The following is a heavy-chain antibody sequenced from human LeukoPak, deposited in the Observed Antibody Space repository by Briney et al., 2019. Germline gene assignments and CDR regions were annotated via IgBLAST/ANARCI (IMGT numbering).Heavy chain of an antibody. V-gene: IGHV3-30-3*01. CDR1: GFTFSSYA. J-gene: IGHJ6*02. D-gene: IGHD6-19*01. Sequence: GGSLRLSCAASGFTFSSYAMHWVRQAPGKGLEWVAVRSYDGSNKYYADSVKGRFTISRDNSKNTLYLQMNSLRAEDTAVYYCARAPGSSGWYIYYYYGMDVWGQGTTVTVSS. CDR3: ARAPGSSGWYIYYYYGMDV. CDR2: RSYDGSNK.